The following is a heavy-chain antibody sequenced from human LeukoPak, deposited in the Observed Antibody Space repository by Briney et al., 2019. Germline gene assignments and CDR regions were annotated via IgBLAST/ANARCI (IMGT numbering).Heavy chain of an antibody. J-gene: IGHJ4*02. D-gene: IGHD4-17*01. CDR3: ARDFDFFGTTAV. CDR1: GGSISFYY. CDR2: IYGSGTT. Sequence: SETLSLTCTVSGGSISFYYWSWIRQPPGKGLEWIGYIYGSGTTNYNPSVKSRVTISVDTPKSQFSLRVTSVTAADTAVYYCARDFDFFGTTAVWGQGTLVTVSS. V-gene: IGHV4-59*01.